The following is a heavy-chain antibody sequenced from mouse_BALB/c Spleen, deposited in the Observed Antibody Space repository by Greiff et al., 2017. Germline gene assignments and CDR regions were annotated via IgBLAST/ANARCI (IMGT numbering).Heavy chain of an antibody. CDR2: IWGDGST. CDR1: GFSLTGYG. CDR3: ARAKISYYGSSYSWYFDV. Sequence: VQRVESGPGLVAPSQSLSITCTVSGFSLTGYGVNWVRQPPGKGLEWLGMIWGDGSTDYNSALKSRLSISKDNSKSQVFLKMNSLQTDDTARYYCARAKISYYGSSYSWYFDVWGAGTTVTVSS. J-gene: IGHJ1*01. V-gene: IGHV2-6-7*01. D-gene: IGHD1-1*01.